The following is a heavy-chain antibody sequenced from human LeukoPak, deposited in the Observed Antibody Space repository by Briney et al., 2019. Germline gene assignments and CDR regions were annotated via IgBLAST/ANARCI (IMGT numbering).Heavy chain of an antibody. V-gene: IGHV3-30*02. Sequence: GGSLRLSCTASEFTFNSYGMHWVRQAPGKGLEWVAFIRFDGSDEHYADSVKGRFTISRDNSKNTLYLQMNSLRAEDTAVYYCATDRRGSCNAGSCYCCDYWGRGALVTVSS. D-gene: IGHD2-15*01. CDR1: EFTFNSYG. CDR3: ATDRRGSCNAGSCYCCDY. CDR2: IRFDGSDE. J-gene: IGHJ4*01.